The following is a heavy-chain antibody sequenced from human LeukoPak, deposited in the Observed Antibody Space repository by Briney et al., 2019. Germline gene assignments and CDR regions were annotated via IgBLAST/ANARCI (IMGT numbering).Heavy chain of an antibody. Sequence: ASVKVSCKASGYTFTGYYMHWVRQAPGQGLGWMGWINPNSGGTNYAQKFQGRVTMTRDTSISTAYMELSRLRSDDTAVYYCAREGTPSVMITQFDNWFDPWGQGTLVTVSS. V-gene: IGHV1-2*02. J-gene: IGHJ5*02. CDR2: INPNSGGT. CDR1: GYTFTGYY. D-gene: IGHD3-16*01. CDR3: AREGTPSVMITQFDNWFDP.